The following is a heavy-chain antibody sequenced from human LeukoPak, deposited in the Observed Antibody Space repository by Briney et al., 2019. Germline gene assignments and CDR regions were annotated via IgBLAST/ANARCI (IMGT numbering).Heavy chain of an antibody. V-gene: IGHV4-34*01. CDR3: ARTYSGSYYARYYFDY. J-gene: IGHJ4*02. CDR1: GGSFSGYY. D-gene: IGHD1-26*01. CDR2: INHSGST. Sequence: SETLSLTCAVYGGSFSGYYWSWIRQPPGKGLEWIGEINHSGSTNYNPSLKSRVTISVDTSKNQFSLKLSSVTAAHTAVYYCARTYSGSYYARYYFDYWGQGTLVTVSS.